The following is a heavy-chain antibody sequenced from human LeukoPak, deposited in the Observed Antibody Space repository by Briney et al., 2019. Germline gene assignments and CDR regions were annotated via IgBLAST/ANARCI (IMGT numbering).Heavy chain of an antibody. V-gene: IGHV4-59*08. CDR3: ARRRGDYGSGELNI. D-gene: IGHD3-10*01. Sequence: SETLSLTCTVSGGSMNNYYWIWVRQPPCKGLEWIGYIYHSGATIYNPSLKSRVTISVDTSKNQYSLNLSSVTAADTAVYYCARRRGDYGSGELNIWGQGTMVTVSS. J-gene: IGHJ3*02. CDR1: GGSMNNYY. CDR2: IYHSGAT.